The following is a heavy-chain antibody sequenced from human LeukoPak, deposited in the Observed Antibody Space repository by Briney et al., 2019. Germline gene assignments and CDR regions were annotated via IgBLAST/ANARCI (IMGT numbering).Heavy chain of an antibody. CDR1: GFTVSSNY. Sequence: TGGSLRLSCAASGFTVSSNYMSWGRQAPGRGVEWVSVIYSGGSTYYADSVKGRFTISRDNSKNTLYLQMNSLRAEDTAVYYCARDLSAYYYDSSGYLSAFDIWGQGTMVTVSS. D-gene: IGHD3-22*01. CDR3: ARDLSAYYYDSSGYLSAFDI. CDR2: IYSGGST. J-gene: IGHJ3*02. V-gene: IGHV3-66*01.